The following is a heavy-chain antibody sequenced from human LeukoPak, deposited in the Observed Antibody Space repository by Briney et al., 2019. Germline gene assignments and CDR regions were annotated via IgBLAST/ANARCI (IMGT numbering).Heavy chain of an antibody. CDR1: GFTFSTSW. CDR2: IKQDGSEE. J-gene: IGHJ4*02. CDR3: ARGGNYFDY. Sequence: PGGSLRLSCAASGFTFSTSWMSWVRQAPGKGLEWVANIKQDGSEEYYVDSVKGRFTISRDNAKNSLYLQMNSLRAEDTAVYYCARGGNYFDYWGQGTLVTVSS. V-gene: IGHV3-7*05.